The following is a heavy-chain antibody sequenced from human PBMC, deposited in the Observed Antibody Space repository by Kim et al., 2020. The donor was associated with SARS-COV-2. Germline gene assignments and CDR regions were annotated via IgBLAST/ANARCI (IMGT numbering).Heavy chain of an antibody. V-gene: IGHV3-23*01. J-gene: IGHJ6*02. D-gene: IGHD3-10*01. CDR1: GFTFSSHA. CDR2: ISGSGGST. Sequence: GGSLRLSCAASGFTFSSHAMSWVRQAPGKGLEWVSAISGSGGSTYYADSVKGRFTISRDNSKNTLYLQMNSLRAEDTAVYYCAKVSGDYYGSGSYYPNYYCYGMGVWGRGTTVTVSS. CDR3: AKVSGDYYGSGSYYPNYYCYGMGV.